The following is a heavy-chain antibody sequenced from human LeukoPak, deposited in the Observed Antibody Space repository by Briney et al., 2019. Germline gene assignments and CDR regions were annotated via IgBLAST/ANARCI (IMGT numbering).Heavy chain of an antibody. CDR1: GYTFNTYG. Sequence: ASVKISCKPYGYTFNTYGITWVRQAPGQGLEWMGWISPYNGNTNYAQKFQGRVTMTTDTSTSTAYMELRSLRSDDTAVYYCTRGPHERSGYPDDWGQGTLVTVSS. V-gene: IGHV1-18*01. J-gene: IGHJ4*02. CDR3: TRGPHERSGYPDD. CDR2: ISPYNGNT. D-gene: IGHD3-22*01.